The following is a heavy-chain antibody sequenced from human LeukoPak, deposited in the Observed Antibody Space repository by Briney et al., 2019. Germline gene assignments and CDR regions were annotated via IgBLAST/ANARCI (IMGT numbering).Heavy chain of an antibody. CDR2: ISGSGGST. D-gene: IGHD4-17*01. V-gene: IGHV3-23*01. CDR1: GFTFSSYA. CDR3: AKAPTVTTFDY. J-gene: IGHJ4*02. Sequence: GGSLRLSCAASGFTFSSYAMSWVRQAPGKGLEWVSTISGSGGSTYYADSVKGRFTISRDNSKNTLYLQMNSLRADDTAVYYCAKAPTVTTFDYWGQGTLVAVSS.